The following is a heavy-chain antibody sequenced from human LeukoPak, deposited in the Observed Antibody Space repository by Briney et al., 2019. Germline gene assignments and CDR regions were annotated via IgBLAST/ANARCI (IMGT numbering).Heavy chain of an antibody. CDR3: AREGMGYSSGWPDAFDI. CDR2: INAGNGNT. CDR1: GYTFTSYA. J-gene: IGHJ3*02. Sequence: GASVTVSCKASGYTFTSYAMHWVRQAPGQRLEWMGWINAGNGNTKYSLKFQGRVTITRDTSASTAYMELSSLRSEDTAVYYCAREGMGYSSGWPDAFDIWGQGTMVTVSS. D-gene: IGHD6-19*01. V-gene: IGHV1-3*01.